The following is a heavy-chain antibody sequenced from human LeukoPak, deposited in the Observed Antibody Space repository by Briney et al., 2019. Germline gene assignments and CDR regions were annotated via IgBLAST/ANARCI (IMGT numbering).Heavy chain of an antibody. CDR2: ISGSGGNT. J-gene: IGHJ6*03. CDR1: GFTFSDYA. D-gene: IGHD2-2*01. V-gene: IGHV3-23*01. Sequence: GGSLRLSCAASGFTFSDYAMTWVRQAPGKGLEWVSGISGSGGNTYYADSVKGRFTISRDNSKNTLYLQMNSLRAEDTAVYYCAKDLVVPAAKFYYYYYMDVWGKGTTVTVSS. CDR3: AKDLVVPAAKFYYYYYMDV.